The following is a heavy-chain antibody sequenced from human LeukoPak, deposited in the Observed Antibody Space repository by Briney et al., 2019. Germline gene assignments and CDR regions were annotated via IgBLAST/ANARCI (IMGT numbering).Heavy chain of an antibody. J-gene: IGHJ3*02. CDR2: ISAYNGNT. Sequence: ASVKVSCKASGYTFTSYGISWVRQAPGQGLEWMGWISAYNGNTNYAQKLQGRVTMTTDTSTSTAYMELRSLRSDDTAVYYCARDSLEIAVATDAFDIWGHGTMVTVSS. D-gene: IGHD6-19*01. V-gene: IGHV1-18*01. CDR1: GYTFTSYG. CDR3: ARDSLEIAVATDAFDI.